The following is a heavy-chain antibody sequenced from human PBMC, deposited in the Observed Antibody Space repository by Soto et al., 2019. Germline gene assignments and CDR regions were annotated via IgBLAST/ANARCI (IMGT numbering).Heavy chain of an antibody. CDR2: ISAYNGNT. D-gene: IGHD3-10*01. J-gene: IGHJ5*02. Sequence: QVQLVQSGAEVKKPGASVKVSCKASGYTFTSYGISWVRQAPGQGLEWMGWISAYNGNTNYAQKFQGRVTMTTDTPTRTAYMELRSLRSDDTAVYYCARDICGGGFGESNWLDPWGQGTLVTVSS. V-gene: IGHV1-18*01. CDR1: GYTFTSYG. CDR3: ARDICGGGFGESNWLDP.